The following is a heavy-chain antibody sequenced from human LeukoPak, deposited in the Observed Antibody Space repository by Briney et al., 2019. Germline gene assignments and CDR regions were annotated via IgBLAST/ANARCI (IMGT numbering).Heavy chain of an antibody. CDR1: GYTFTGYY. V-gene: IGHV1-2*02. J-gene: IGHJ4*02. D-gene: IGHD4-17*01. CDR3: ALGWTVTTHFDY. CDR2: INPNSGGT. Sequence: GASVKVSCKASGYTFTGYYMHWVRQAPGQGLEWMVWINPNSGGTNYAQKFQGRVTMTRDTSISTAYMELIRLRCDDTAVYYCALGWTVTTHFDYWGQGTLVTVSS.